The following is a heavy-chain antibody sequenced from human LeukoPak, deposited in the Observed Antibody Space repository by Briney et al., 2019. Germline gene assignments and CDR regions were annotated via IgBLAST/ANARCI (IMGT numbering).Heavy chain of an antibody. Sequence: ASVKVSCEASGYTFTSYGISWVRQAPGQGLEWMGWISAYNGNTNYAQKLQGRVTMTTDTSTSTAYMELRSLRSDDTAVYYCAGDQRANDYGDYPNFDYWGQGTLVTVSS. CDR1: GYTFTSYG. J-gene: IGHJ4*02. CDR2: ISAYNGNT. V-gene: IGHV1-18*01. CDR3: AGDQRANDYGDYPNFDY. D-gene: IGHD4-17*01.